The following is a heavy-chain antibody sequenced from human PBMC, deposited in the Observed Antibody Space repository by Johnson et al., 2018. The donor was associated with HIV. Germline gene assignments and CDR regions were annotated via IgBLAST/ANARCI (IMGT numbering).Heavy chain of an antibody. D-gene: IGHD6-19*01. CDR1: GFTFSSYG. Sequence: QVQLVESGGGVVQPGRSLRLSCAASGFTFSSYGMHWVRRVPGKGLEWVAVISYDGSNKYYADSVKGRFTISRDNSKNTLYLHMNSLRAEDTAVYYCARDQSNGWNRGAFDIWGQGTVVTVSS. CDR3: ARDQSNGWNRGAFDI. CDR2: ISYDGSNK. V-gene: IGHV3-30*03. J-gene: IGHJ3*02.